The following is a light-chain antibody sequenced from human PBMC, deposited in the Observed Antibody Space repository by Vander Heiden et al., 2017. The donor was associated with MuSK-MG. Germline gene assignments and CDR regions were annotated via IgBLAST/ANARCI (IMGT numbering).Light chain of an antibody. Sequence: EIMVTQSPATLSVSTGERATLSCATSQSVNSHLAWYQQKPGQAPRLLISGASTRAPGIQARFSGSGSGTQFTLTITGLQSEDFAVYYCQQYHDWPPIAFGQGTRLDVK. V-gene: IGKV3-15*01. J-gene: IGKJ2*01. CDR2: GAS. CDR3: QQYHDWPPIA. CDR1: QSVNSH.